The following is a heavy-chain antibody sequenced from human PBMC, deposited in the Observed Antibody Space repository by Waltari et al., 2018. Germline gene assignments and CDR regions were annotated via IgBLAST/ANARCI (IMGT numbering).Heavy chain of an antibody. Sequence: QVQLQQWGAGLLKPSETLSLTCAVYGGSFSGYYWSWIRQPPGKGLEWIGEINHSGSNNYNPSLKSRVTISVDTSKNQFSLKLSSVTAADTAVYYCASKEINWNLVIWGQGTMVTVSS. CDR2: INHSGSN. J-gene: IGHJ3*02. V-gene: IGHV4-34*01. D-gene: IGHD1-20*01. CDR1: GGSFSGYY. CDR3: ASKEINWNLVI.